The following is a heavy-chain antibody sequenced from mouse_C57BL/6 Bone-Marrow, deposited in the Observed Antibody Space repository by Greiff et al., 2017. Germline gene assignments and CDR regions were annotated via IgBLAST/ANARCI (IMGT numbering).Heavy chain of an antibody. CDR1: GFSLTSYG. Sequence: VKLVESGPGLVAPSQSLSITCTVSGFSLTSYGVSWVRQPPGKGLEWLGVIWGDGSTNYHSALISRLSLSKDNSKSQVFLKLNSLQTDYTATYYCAKLQLGLFAYWGQGTLVTVSA. V-gene: IGHV2-3*01. J-gene: IGHJ3*01. CDR2: IWGDGST. CDR3: AKLQLGLFAY. D-gene: IGHD4-1*02.